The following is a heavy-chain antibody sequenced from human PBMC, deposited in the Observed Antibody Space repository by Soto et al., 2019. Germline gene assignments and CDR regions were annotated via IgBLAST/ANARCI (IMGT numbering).Heavy chain of an antibody. CDR1: GGSISSSSYY. CDR2: IYYSGST. J-gene: IGHJ4*02. CDR3: ARRTTVVDY. Sequence: QLQLQESGPGLVKPSEILSLTCTVSGGSISSSSYYWGWIRQPPGKGLEWIGSIYYSGSTYYNPSLKSRVTICVDTFKNQFSLKLSSVTAADTAVYYCARRTTVVDYWGQGTLVTVSS. V-gene: IGHV4-39*01. D-gene: IGHD4-17*01.